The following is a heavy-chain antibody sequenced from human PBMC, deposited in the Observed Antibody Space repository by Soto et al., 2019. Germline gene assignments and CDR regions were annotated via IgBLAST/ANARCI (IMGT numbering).Heavy chain of an antibody. CDR1: GFTFSSYG. CDR2: IWYDGSNK. Sequence: HPGGSLRLSCAASGFTFSSYGMHWVRQAPGKGLEWVAVIWYDGSNKYYADSVKGRFTISRDNSKNTLYLQMNSLRAEDTAVYYSARSASNYDFWSGYYTGRVGHDYYFDYWGQGTMVTVYS. D-gene: IGHD3-3*01. CDR3: ARSASNYDFWSGYYTGRVGHDYYFDY. V-gene: IGHV3-33*01. J-gene: IGHJ4*02.